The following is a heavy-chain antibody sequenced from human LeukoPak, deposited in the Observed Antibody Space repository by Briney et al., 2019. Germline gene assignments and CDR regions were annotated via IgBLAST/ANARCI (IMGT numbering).Heavy chain of an antibody. Sequence: GGTLRLSCAASGFTFDDYAMHWVRQAPGKGLEWVSGISWNSGSIGYADSVKGRFTISRDNAKNSLYLQMNSLRAEDTAWYYCAKTDALGFGEFPFDYWGQGTLVTVSS. CDR1: GFTFDDYA. CDR2: ISWNSGSI. V-gene: IGHV3-9*01. J-gene: IGHJ4*02. D-gene: IGHD3-10*01. CDR3: AKTDALGFGEFPFDY.